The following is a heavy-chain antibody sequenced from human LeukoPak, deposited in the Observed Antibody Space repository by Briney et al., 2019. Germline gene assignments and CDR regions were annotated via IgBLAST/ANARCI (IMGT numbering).Heavy chain of an antibody. CDR3: ATDLWPSASILFDY. Sequence: ASVKVSCKASGGTFSSYAISWVRQAPGQGLEWMGGIIPIFGTANYAQKFQGRVTITADESTSTAYMELSSLRSEDTAVYYCATDLWPSASILFDYWGQGTLVTVSS. CDR1: GGTFSSYA. CDR2: IIPIFGTA. V-gene: IGHV1-69*13. D-gene: IGHD2/OR15-2a*01. J-gene: IGHJ4*02.